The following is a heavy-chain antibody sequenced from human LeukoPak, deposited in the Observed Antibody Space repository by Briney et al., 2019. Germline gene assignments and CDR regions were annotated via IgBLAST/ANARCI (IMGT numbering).Heavy chain of an antibody. Sequence: SQTLSLTCALSRDSVSSKSAACKGIRQSPTRGLGWRGRTYYMSKWDNDYALFVKSRITINPDTSKNKFSLQLNSVPPEDTAVYYCARSHSNYDNYFDSWGQGTLVTVSS. J-gene: IGHJ5*01. CDR3: ARSHSNYDNYFDS. CDR2: TYYMSKWDN. CDR1: RDSVSSKSAA. D-gene: IGHD1-7*01. V-gene: IGHV6-1*01.